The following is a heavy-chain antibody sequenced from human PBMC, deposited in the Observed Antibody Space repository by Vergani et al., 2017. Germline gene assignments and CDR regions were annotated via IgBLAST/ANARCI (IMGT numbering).Heavy chain of an antibody. Sequence: QVQLQESGPGLVKPSQTLSLTCTVSGGSISSGDYYWSWIRQPPGKGLEWIGYIYYSGSTYYNPSLKSRVTISVDTSKNQFSLKLSSVTAADTAVYYCANIAYCGGDCYSSTAFDIWGQGTMVTVSS. J-gene: IGHJ3*02. V-gene: IGHV4-30-4*08. CDR3: ANIAYCGGDCYSSTAFDI. CDR2: IYYSGST. D-gene: IGHD2-21*02. CDR1: GGSISSGDYY.